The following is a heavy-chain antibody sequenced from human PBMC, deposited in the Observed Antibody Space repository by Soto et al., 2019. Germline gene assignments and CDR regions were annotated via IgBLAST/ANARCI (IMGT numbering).Heavy chain of an antibody. J-gene: IGHJ6*02. D-gene: IGHD5-12*01. V-gene: IGHV5-51*01. Sequence: PGESLKISCQGSGYNFTSYWIAWVRQMPGRGLEWMGIIYPGDSDARYSPSFQGQVSISADKSISAAYLQWSSLKASDTAMYYCARQNVDIVATTHYYYYDMDVWGQGTTVTVSS. CDR2: IYPGDSDA. CDR1: GYNFTSYW. CDR3: ARQNVDIVATTHYYYYDMDV.